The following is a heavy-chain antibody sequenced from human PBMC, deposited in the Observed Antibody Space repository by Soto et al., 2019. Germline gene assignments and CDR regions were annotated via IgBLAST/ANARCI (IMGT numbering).Heavy chain of an antibody. CDR3: ASRACSSTSCYRPCDY. D-gene: IGHD2-2*02. CDR1: GFTFSSYE. V-gene: IGHV3-48*03. J-gene: IGHJ4*02. CDR2: ISSSGNTI. Sequence: EVQLVESGGGLVQPGGSLRLSCAASGFTFSSYEMNWVRQAPGKGLEWVSYISSSGNTIYYADSVRGRFTISEDNARTSLYLQMSTLRAEDTAVYYCASRACSSTSCYRPCDYWGQGTLVTVSS.